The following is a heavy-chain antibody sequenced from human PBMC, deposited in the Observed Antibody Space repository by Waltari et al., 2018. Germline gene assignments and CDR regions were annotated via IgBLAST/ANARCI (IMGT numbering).Heavy chain of an antibody. CDR3: ARGNRLPQWELHSWYYFDY. D-gene: IGHD1-26*01. Sequence: EVQLVESGGGLVKPGGSLRLSCAASGFTFSSYSMNWVRQAPGKGLEWVSSISSSSSYIYYADSVKGRFTISRDNAKNSLYLQMNSLRAEDTAVYYCARGNRLPQWELHSWYYFDYWGQGTLVTVSS. J-gene: IGHJ4*02. CDR2: ISSSSSYI. V-gene: IGHV3-21*01. CDR1: GFTFSSYS.